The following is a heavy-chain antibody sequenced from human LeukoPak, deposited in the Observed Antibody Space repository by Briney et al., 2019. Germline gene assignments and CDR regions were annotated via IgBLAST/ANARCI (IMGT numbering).Heavy chain of an antibody. CDR1: GYTFTSYG. J-gene: IGHJ4*02. D-gene: IGHD6-19*01. CDR3: AREGRYSSGWTDY. V-gene: IGHV1-18*01. CDR2: ISAYNGNT. Sequence: ASVKVSCKASGYTFTSYGISRVRQAPGQGLEWMGWISAYNGNTNYAQKLQGRVTMTTDTSTSTAYIELRSLRSDDTAVYYCAREGRYSSGWTDYWGQGTLVTVSS.